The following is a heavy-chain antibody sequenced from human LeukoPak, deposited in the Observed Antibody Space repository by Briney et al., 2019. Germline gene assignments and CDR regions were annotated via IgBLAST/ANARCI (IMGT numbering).Heavy chain of an antibody. CDR2: IYTSGST. J-gene: IGHJ5*02. V-gene: IGHV4-61*02. CDR1: GGSISSGSYY. Sequence: SETLSLTCTVSGGSISSGSYYWSWIRQPAGKGLEWIGRIYTSGSTNHNPSLKSRVTISVDTSKNQFSLKLSSVTAADTAVYYCARVWVRSGGSCYDPWGQGTLVTVSS. D-gene: IGHD2-15*01. CDR3: ARVWVRSGGSCYDP.